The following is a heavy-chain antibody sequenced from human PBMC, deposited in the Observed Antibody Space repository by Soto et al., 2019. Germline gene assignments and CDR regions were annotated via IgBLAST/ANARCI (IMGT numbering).Heavy chain of an antibody. D-gene: IGHD3-22*01. CDR1: GYSFISYW. V-gene: IGHV5-51*01. J-gene: IGHJ1*01. Sequence: GESLKISCKGSGYSFISYWIGWVRQMPGKGLEWMGIIYPGDSDTRYSPSFQGQVTISADKSISTAYLQWSSLKASDTAMYYCARGVYYYDSSGPEYFQHWGQGTLVTVSS. CDR3: ARGVYYYDSSGPEYFQH. CDR2: IYPGDSDT.